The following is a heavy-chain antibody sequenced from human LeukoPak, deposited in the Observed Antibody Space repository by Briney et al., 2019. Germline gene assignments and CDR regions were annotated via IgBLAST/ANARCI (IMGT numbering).Heavy chain of an antibody. CDR1: GFTFTSYD. Sequence: GGSLRLSCAASGFTFTSYDVNWVRQAPGKGLDWVSYIRSDGSTIHYADSVKGRFTISRDNAKKSLYLQMNSLRAEDTAVYYCARGSSAGASLRHDYWGQGTLVTVST. CDR3: ARGSSAGASLRHDY. V-gene: IGHV3-48*03. J-gene: IGHJ4*02. CDR2: IRSDGSTI. D-gene: IGHD1-26*01.